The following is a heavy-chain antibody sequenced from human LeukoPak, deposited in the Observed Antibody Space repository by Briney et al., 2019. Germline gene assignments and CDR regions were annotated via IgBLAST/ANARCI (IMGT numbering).Heavy chain of an antibody. J-gene: IGHJ4*02. CDR3: TTSACTNGVCYTSVNY. D-gene: IGHD2-8*01. CDR2: IKSKTDGGTT. Sequence: NPGGSLRLSCAASGFTVSSNYMNWVRQAPGKGLEWVGRIKSKTDGGTTDYAAPVKGKFTMSRDDSKNTLYLQMNSLKTEDTAVYYCTTSACTNGVCYTSVNYWGQGTLVTVSS. CDR1: GFTVSSNY. V-gene: IGHV3-15*01.